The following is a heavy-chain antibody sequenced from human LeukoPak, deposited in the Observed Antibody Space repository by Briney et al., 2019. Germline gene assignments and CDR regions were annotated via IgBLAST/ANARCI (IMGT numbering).Heavy chain of an antibody. V-gene: IGHV1-18*01. CDR1: GYTFTSYG. CDR2: ISAYNGNT. J-gene: IGHJ5*02. Sequence: ASVKVSCKASGYTFTSYGISWVRQAPGQGLEWMGLISAYNGNTNYAQKLQGRVTMTTDTSTSTAYMELRSLRSDDTAVYYCARDSNYYDSSGPKRNWFDPWGQGTLVTVSS. D-gene: IGHD3-22*01. CDR3: ARDSNYYDSSGPKRNWFDP.